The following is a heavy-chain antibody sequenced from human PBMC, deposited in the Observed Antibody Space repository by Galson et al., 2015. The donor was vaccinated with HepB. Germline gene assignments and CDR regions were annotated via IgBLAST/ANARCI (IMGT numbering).Heavy chain of an antibody. D-gene: IGHD4-17*01. V-gene: IGHV3-30-3*01. Sequence: SLRLSCAASGFTFSSYAMHWVRQAPGKGLEWVAVISYDGSNKYYADSVKGRFTISRDNSKNTLYLQMNSLRAEDTAVYYCARFATVTTIKGMDVWGQGTTVTVSS. CDR3: ARFATVTTIKGMDV. J-gene: IGHJ6*02. CDR2: ISYDGSNK. CDR1: GFTFSSYA.